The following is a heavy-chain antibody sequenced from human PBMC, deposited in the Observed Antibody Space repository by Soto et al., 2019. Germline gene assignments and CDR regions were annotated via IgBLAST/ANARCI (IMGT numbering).Heavy chain of an antibody. V-gene: IGHV3-30*18. J-gene: IGHJ4*02. Sequence: QVQLVESGGGVVQPGRSLRLSCAASGFTFSSYGMHWVRQAPGKGLEWVAVISYDGSNKYYADSVKGRFTISRDNSKNTLYLQMNSLRAEDTAVYYCAKAPFRWFDYWGQGTLVTVSS. CDR2: ISYDGSNK. D-gene: IGHD2-15*01. CDR1: GFTFSSYG. CDR3: AKAPFRWFDY.